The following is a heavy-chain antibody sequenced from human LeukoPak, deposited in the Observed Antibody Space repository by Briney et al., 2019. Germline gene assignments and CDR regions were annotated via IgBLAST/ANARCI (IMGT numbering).Heavy chain of an antibody. D-gene: IGHD6-19*01. CDR3: ARASYSSGWSRGMDV. CDR1: GGSISSYY. Sequence: SETLSLTCTVSGGSISSYYWSWIRQPPGKGLEWIGYIYYSGSTNYNPSLKSRVTISVDTSKNQFSLKLSSVTAADTAVYYCARASYSSGWSRGMDVWGQGTTVTVSS. J-gene: IGHJ6*02. V-gene: IGHV4-59*12. CDR2: IYYSGST.